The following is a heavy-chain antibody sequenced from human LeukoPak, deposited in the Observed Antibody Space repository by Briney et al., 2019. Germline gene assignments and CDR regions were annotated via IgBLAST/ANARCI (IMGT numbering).Heavy chain of an antibody. D-gene: IGHD1-26*01. V-gene: IGHV3-66*01. J-gene: IGHJ4*02. Sequence: PGGSLRLSCAVSGFTVSSNYMSWVRQAPGKGLEWVSIIYSGGSTYYADSMKGRFTISRDNSKNTLYLYMNSLRAEDTAVYYCARAPDPDLMGAQILGLDYWGQGTLVTVSS. CDR2: IYSGGST. CDR3: ARAPDPDLMGAQILGLDY. CDR1: GFTVSSNY.